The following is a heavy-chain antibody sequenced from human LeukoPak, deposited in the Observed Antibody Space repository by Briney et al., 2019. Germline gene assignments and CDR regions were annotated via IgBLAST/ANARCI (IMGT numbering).Heavy chain of an antibody. CDR1: GGTFSSYA. V-gene: IGHV1-69*04. CDR3: ARERMAWISPTRDHYYYYGMDV. CDR2: IIPIFGIA. Sequence: SVKVSCKASGGTFSSYAISWVRQAPGQGLEWMGRIIPIFGIANYAQKFQGRVTITADKSTSTAYMELRSLRSEDTAVYYCARERMAWISPTRDHYYYYGMDVWGQGTTVTVSS. J-gene: IGHJ6*02. D-gene: IGHD5-12*01.